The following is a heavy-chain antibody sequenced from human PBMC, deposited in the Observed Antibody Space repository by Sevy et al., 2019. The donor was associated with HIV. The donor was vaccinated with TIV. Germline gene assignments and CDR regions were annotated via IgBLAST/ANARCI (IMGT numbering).Heavy chain of an antibody. Sequence: SETLSLTCTVSGGSISSYYWSWIRQPAGKGLEWIGRIYTSGSPNYNPSLKSRVTISVDTSKNNFSLKLSTVTAADTAVYYCARMMNYYDSSSYYYGYYFDYWGQGTLVTVSS. CDR1: GGSISSYY. CDR2: IYTSGSP. D-gene: IGHD3-22*01. CDR3: ARMMNYYDSSSYYYGYYFDY. V-gene: IGHV4-4*07. J-gene: IGHJ4*02.